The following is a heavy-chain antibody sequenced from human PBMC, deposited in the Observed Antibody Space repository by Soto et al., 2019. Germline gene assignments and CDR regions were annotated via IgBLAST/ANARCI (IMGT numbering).Heavy chain of an antibody. V-gene: IGHV6-1*01. CDR2: TYYRSKWYN. Sequence: SQTLSLTCAISGDSVSSNSAAWNWIRPSPSRGLEWLGRTYYRSKWYNDYAESVKSRITINPDTSKNQFSLQLNSVTPEDTAVYYCARESSIAARPSDYYYGMDVWGQGTTVTVSS. J-gene: IGHJ6*02. CDR1: GDSVSSNSAA. D-gene: IGHD6-6*01. CDR3: ARESSIAARPSDYYYGMDV.